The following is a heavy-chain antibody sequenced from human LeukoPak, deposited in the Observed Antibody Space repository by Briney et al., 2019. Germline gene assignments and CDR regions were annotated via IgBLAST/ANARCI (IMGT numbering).Heavy chain of an antibody. CDR1: GGSISSGDYY. Sequence: SETLSLTCTVSGGSISSGDYYWSWIRQPPGKGLEWIGYIYYSGSTYYNPSLKSRVTISVDTSKTQFSLKLSSVTAADTAVYYCARASGQPDAFDIWGQGTMVTVSS. CDR2: IYYSGST. J-gene: IGHJ3*02. V-gene: IGHV4-30-4*08. CDR3: ARASGQPDAFDI. D-gene: IGHD2-2*01.